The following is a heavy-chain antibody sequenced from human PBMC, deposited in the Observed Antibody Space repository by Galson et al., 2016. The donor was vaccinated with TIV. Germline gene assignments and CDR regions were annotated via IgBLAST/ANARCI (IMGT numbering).Heavy chain of an antibody. D-gene: IGHD2/OR15-2a*01. CDR1: GYTFINYY. CDR3: AVWSNIYYFAL. J-gene: IGHJ6*02. CDR2: IDPNSGGT. Sequence: SVKVSCKASGYTFINYYMHWVRQAPGQGLEWVGVIDPNSGGTTYAQKFQGRVTMTRDTSTSTVYMELSSLRSGDTAVFYCAVWSNIYYFALWGQGTTVTVSS. V-gene: IGHV1-46*01.